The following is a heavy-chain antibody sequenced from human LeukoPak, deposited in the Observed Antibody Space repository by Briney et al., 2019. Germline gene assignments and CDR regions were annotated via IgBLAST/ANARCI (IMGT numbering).Heavy chain of an antibody. Sequence: PSETLSLTCTVSGGSISSSSYYWGWIRQPPGKGLEWIGRIYYSGSTYYNPSLKSRVTISVDTSKNQFSLKLSSVTAADTAVYYCARAHDTYDSPPYIDIWGQGTMVTVSS. CDR1: GGSISSSSYY. D-gene: IGHD3-9*01. CDR3: ARAHDTYDSPPYIDI. V-gene: IGHV4-39*07. CDR2: IYYSGST. J-gene: IGHJ3*02.